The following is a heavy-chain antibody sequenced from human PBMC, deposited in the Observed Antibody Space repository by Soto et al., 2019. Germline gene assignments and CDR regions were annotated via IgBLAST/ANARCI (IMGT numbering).Heavy chain of an antibody. CDR3: ARDVIVLVPPATLGYYYYGMDV. CDR2: INPNSGGT. CDR1: GYTFTGYY. J-gene: IGHJ6*02. Sequence: ASVKVSCKASGYTFTGYYMHWVRQAPGQGLEWMGWINPNSGGTNYAQKFQGRVTMTRDTSISTAYMELSRLRSDDTAVYYCARDVIVLVPPATLGYYYYGMDVWGQGTTVTVSS. V-gene: IGHV1-2*02. D-gene: IGHD2-2*01.